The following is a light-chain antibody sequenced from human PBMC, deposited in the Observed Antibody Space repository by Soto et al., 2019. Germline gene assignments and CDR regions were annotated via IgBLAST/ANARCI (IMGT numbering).Light chain of an antibody. Sequence: QSVLTQPPSVSAAPGQKVTISCSGSSSNIGNNYVSWYQQLPGTAPKLPIYENNKRPSWIPDRISGSKSGTSATLGITGLQTGDEADYYCGTWDSSLSAVFGGVTKLTVL. V-gene: IGLV1-51*02. CDR1: SSNIGNNY. J-gene: IGLJ3*02. CDR2: ENN. CDR3: GTWDSSLSAV.